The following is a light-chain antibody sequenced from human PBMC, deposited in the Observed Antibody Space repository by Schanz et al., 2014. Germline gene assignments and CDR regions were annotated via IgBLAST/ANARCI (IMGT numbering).Light chain of an antibody. CDR1: QSVNSN. V-gene: IGKV3-20*01. J-gene: IGKJ1*01. CDR3: QQYGSAPRT. Sequence: EIVMAQSPATLSVSPGERATLSCRASQSVNSNLAWYQQKPGQAPRLIIYGTSNRATGIPDRFSGSGSGTDFTLTISRLEPEDFAVYYCQQYGSAPRTFGQGTKVEIK. CDR2: GTS.